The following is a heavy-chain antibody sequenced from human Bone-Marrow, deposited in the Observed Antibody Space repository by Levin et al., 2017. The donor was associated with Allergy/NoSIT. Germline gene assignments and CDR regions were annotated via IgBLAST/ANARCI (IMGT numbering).Heavy chain of an antibody. D-gene: IGHD6-13*01. J-gene: IGHJ5*02. CDR1: GGSISSSSYY. V-gene: IGHV4-39*01. CDR2: IYYSGST. CDR3: ARRERAAAGIRWFDP. Sequence: SQTLSLTCTVSGGSISSSSYYWGWIRQPPGKGLEWIGSIYYSGSTYYNPSLKSRVTISVDTSKNQFSLKLSSVTAAATAVYYCARRERAAAGIRWFDPWGQGTLVTVSA.